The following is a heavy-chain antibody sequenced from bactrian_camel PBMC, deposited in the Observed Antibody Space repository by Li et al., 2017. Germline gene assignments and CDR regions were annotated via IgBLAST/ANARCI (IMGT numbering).Heavy chain of an antibody. Sequence: HVQLVESGGGSVQAGGSLRLTCTGPRWIFTSCGLGWYRQAPGKERELLTTFTTRGGTVSYADSVKGRFSIAQDNAKTTLSLQMNSLKVEDTGVYYCAATDLGTMTWMGGCNYWGQGTQVTVS. D-gene: IGHD4*01. V-gene: IGHV3S54*01. J-gene: IGHJ4*01. CDR2: FTTRGGTV. CDR1: RWIFTSCG. CDR3: AATDLGTMTWMGGCNY.